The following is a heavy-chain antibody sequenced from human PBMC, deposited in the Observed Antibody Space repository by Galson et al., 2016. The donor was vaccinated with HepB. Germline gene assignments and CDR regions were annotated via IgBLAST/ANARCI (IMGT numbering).Heavy chain of an antibody. CDR2: IYYSGNT. V-gene: IGHV4-39*02. J-gene: IGHJ4*02. Sequence: SETLSLTCTVSGDSISIRGYYWAWIRQPPGKGLEWIGSIYYSGNTYNNPSLKTRVSMSVDTSKNHFSLELSPVTAADTAVYYCARRTPQPSFDYWGQGTPVSVSS. D-gene: IGHD1-14*01. CDR1: GDSISIRGYY. CDR3: ARRTPQPSFDY.